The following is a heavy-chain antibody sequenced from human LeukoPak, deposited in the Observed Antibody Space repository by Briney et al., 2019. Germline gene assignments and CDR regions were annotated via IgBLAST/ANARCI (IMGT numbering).Heavy chain of an antibody. V-gene: IGHV5-51*01. CDR1: GYSFTSYW. Sequence: GESLKISFKGSGYSFTSYWIGWVRQMPGKGLEWMGIIYPGDSDTRYSPSFQGQVTISADKSISTAYLQWSSLKASDTAMYYCARGLVILPQSYYYGMDVWGQGTTVTVSS. J-gene: IGHJ6*02. CDR2: IYPGDSDT. CDR3: ARGLVILPQSYYYGMDV. D-gene: IGHD3/OR15-3a*01.